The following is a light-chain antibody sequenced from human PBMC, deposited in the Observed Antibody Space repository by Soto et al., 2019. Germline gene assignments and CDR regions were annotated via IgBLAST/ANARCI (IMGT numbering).Light chain of an antibody. V-gene: IGKV3-20*01. CDR1: QTISSIY. Sequence: PLSCWASQTISSIYLAWYQQKHGQAPRLLISATSTRAIGIPDRFSGSGSGTDFTLTISRLEPEDFAVYYCQVYGSSPRFTFGPGTKVNIK. CDR2: ATS. CDR3: QVYGSSPRFT. J-gene: IGKJ3*01.